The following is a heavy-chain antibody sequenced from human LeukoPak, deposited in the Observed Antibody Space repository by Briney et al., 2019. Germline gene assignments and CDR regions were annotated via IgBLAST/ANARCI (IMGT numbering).Heavy chain of an antibody. D-gene: IGHD1-26*01. CDR2: ISSSSSYI. CDR1: GFTFTSYS. J-gene: IGHJ5*02. Sequence: GGSLRLSCAASGFTFTSYSMNWVRQAPGKGREWVSSISSSSSYIYYADSVKGRFTISRDNAKNSLYLRMNSLRAEDTAVYYCARDHGEPAGAWGQGTLVTVSS. CDR3: ARDHGEPAGA. V-gene: IGHV3-21*01.